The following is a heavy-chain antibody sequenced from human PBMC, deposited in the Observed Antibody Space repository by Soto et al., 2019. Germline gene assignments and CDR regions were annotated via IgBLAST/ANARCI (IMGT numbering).Heavy chain of an antibody. D-gene: IGHD2-15*01. CDR1: GFTFSNFA. J-gene: IGHJ6*02. CDR2: ISYDGSHK. V-gene: IGHV3-30-3*01. CDR3: ARDYSYQRAMDV. Sequence: PGGSLRLSCAASGFTFSNFAMYWVRQAPGKGLEWVTVISYDGSHKYYADSVKGRFTISRDNSKNTLHLQMNNLRAEDSAVYFCARDYSYQRAMDVWGQGTTVTVS.